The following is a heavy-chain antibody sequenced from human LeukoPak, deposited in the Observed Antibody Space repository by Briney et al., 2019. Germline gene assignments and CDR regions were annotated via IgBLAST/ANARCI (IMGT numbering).Heavy chain of an antibody. CDR2: INPNSGGT. V-gene: IGHV1-2*02. CDR3: ARDSLSTVTTARAYYYYMDV. D-gene: IGHD4-11*01. CDR1: GYTFTSYG. J-gene: IGHJ6*03. Sequence: ASVKVSCKASGYTFTSYGISWVRQAPGQGLEWMGWINPNSGGTNYAQKFQGRVTMTRDTSISTAYMELSRLRSDDTAVYYCARDSLSTVTTARAYYYYMDVWGKGTTVTISS.